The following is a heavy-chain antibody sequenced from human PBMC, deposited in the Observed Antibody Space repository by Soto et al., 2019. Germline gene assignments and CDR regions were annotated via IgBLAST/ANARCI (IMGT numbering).Heavy chain of an antibody. CDR1: GGSISSYY. CDR2: IYYSGST. Sequence: SETLSLTCTVSGGSISSYYWSWIRQPPGKGLEWIGYIYYSGSTNYNPSLKSRVTISVDTSKNQFSLKLSSVTAADTAVYYCARVYYDYGYYLDYWGQGTLVTVSS. J-gene: IGHJ4*02. CDR3: ARVYYDYGYYLDY. V-gene: IGHV4-59*01. D-gene: IGHD3-16*01.